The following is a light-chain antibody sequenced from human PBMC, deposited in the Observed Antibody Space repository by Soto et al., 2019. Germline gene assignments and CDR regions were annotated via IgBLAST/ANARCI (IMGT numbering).Light chain of an antibody. CDR2: DAA. J-gene: IGKJ2*01. Sequence: AIQLTQPPSSLSASVGDRVTITCRARQDISSGLAWYQQRAGKAPKLLIYDAATLQSGVPSRFRGSGSGTDFTLTSGNLQPEDFATCYCQQFNSYPYPFGQGTKGDIK. CDR1: QDISSG. V-gene: IGKV1-13*02. CDR3: QQFNSYPYP.